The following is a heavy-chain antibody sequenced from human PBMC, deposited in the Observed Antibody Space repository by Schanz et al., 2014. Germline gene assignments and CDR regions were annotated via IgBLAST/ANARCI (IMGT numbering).Heavy chain of an antibody. CDR3: ARPALWFGDNCFDP. CDR1: GFTLSNYA. Sequence: VHLLESGGGLVPPGGSLRLSCSASGFTLSNYAMSWVRQAPGKGLEWVAVIWYDGSNKYYADSVKGRFTISRDNAKNTLYLQMNSLRAEDTAVYYCARPALWFGDNCFDPWGQGTLVTVSS. CDR2: IWYDGSNK. V-gene: IGHV3-33*08. D-gene: IGHD3-10*01. J-gene: IGHJ5*02.